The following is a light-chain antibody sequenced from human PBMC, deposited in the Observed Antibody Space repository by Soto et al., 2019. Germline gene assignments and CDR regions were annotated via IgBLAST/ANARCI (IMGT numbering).Light chain of an antibody. CDR2: DVK. J-gene: IGLJ1*01. CDR1: SRDIDAYDY. CDR3: CSFAGSFYV. Sequence: QSVLTQPRSVSGSPGQSVAISCTGTSRDIDAYDYVSWYQQHPGKAPKVIISDVKRRASGVSYRFSGSKSGNTASLTISGLQIEDEADYYCCSFAGSFYVFGTGTKVTVL. V-gene: IGLV2-11*01.